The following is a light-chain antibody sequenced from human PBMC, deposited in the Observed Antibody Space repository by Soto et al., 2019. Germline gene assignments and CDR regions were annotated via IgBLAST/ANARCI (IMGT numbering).Light chain of an antibody. CDR2: RDN. CDR3: AAWDDTVRSDV. Sequence: QTVVTQPPSVSGTPGQRVTISCSGGISNIGTNYVHWFQQLPGTAPKVLSNRDNQRPSGVPDRFSGSKSGTSASLAISGLQSEDEAEYYCAAWDDTVRSDVFGTGTKLTVL. J-gene: IGLJ1*01. V-gene: IGLV1-47*01. CDR1: ISNIGTNY.